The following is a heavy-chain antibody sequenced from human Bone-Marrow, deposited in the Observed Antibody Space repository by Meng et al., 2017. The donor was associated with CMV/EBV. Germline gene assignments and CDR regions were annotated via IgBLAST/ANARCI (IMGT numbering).Heavy chain of an antibody. CDR3: ARGELWFDY. CDR2: INSDGSST. V-gene: IGHV3-74*01. Sequence: GGSLRLSCAASGFTFTNAWMHWVRQAPGKGLVWVSRINSDGSSTSYADSVKGRFTISRDNAKNTLYLQMNSLRAEDTAVYYCARGELWFDYWGQGTLVTVSS. D-gene: IGHD1-26*01. CDR1: GFTFTNAW. J-gene: IGHJ4*02.